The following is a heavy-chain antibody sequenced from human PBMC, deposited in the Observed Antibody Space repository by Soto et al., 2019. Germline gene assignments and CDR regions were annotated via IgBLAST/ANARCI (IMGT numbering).Heavy chain of an antibody. V-gene: IGHV5-51*01. CDR2: IYPGDSEI. D-gene: IGHD5-18*01. CDR3: ATDTARTYYYYAMDV. Sequence: PGESLKISCKGSGYSLTSYWIGWVRQMPGKGLEWMGIIYPGDSEITYSPSFQGQVTISVDKSSSTAYLQWSSLKASDTATYYCATDTARTYYYYAMDVWGQGTTVTVYS. CDR1: GYSLTSYW. J-gene: IGHJ6*02.